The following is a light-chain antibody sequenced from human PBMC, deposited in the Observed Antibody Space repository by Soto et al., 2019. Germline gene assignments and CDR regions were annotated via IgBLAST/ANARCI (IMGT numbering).Light chain of an antibody. Sequence: QSVLTQPPSVSGAPGQRVTISCTGSSSNIGAGYDVHWYQQLPGTAPKLLIYGNSNRPSGVPDRFSGSKSGTSASLAITGLRAEDEADYYCKSYDSSLSGCVFGGGTKLTVL. CDR2: GNS. CDR3: KSYDSSLSGCV. J-gene: IGLJ3*02. V-gene: IGLV1-40*01. CDR1: SSNIGAGYD.